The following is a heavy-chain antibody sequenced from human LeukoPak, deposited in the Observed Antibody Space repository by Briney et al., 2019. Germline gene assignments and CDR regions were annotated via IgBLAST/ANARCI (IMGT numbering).Heavy chain of an antibody. V-gene: IGHV4-39*01. Sequence: PSETLSLTCTVSGGSISSSSYYWGWIRQPPGKGLEWIGSIYYSGSTYYNPSLKSRVTISVDTSKNQFSLKLSSVTAADTAVYYCAQRALAPGAFDIWGQGTMVTVSS. CDR3: AQRALAPGAFDI. CDR1: GGSISSSSYY. J-gene: IGHJ3*02. CDR2: IYYSGST.